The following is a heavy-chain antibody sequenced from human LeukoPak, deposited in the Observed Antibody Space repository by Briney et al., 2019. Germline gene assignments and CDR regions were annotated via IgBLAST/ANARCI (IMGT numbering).Heavy chain of an antibody. CDR2: INPNSGGT. Sequence: ASVKVSCKASGYTFTAYYMHWVRQAPGQGLEWMGWINPNSGGTNSAQRFQGRVTMTRDTSINTAYMELSRLRSGDTAVYYCARRPLVAVAGLDYWGQGTLVTVSS. CDR3: ARRPLVAVAGLDY. V-gene: IGHV1-2*02. CDR1: GYTFTAYY. D-gene: IGHD6-19*01. J-gene: IGHJ4*02.